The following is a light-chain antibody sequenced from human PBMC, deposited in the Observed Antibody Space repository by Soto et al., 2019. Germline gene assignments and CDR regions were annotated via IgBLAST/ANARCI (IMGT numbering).Light chain of an antibody. V-gene: IGKV1-39*01. J-gene: IGKJ1*01. CDR2: AAS. CDR3: QHSYSTPRT. Sequence: DIQMTQSPSSLSASVGDRVTITCRASQSISNYLNWYQQKPGKAPKLLMYAASSLQSGVQSRFSGSGPGTDFNLTISSLQPEDFATDYCQHSYSTPRTFGQGTKVEI. CDR1: QSISNY.